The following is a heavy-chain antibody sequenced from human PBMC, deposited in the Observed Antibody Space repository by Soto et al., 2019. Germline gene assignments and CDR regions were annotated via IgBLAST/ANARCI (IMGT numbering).Heavy chain of an antibody. D-gene: IGHD3-22*01. CDR2: ISSSGSII. CDR1: GFTFSDYY. J-gene: IGHJ6*02. V-gene: IGHV3-11*01. CDR3: ARQKAWTGEWLSLYAPGMDV. Sequence: QVQLVESGGGLVKPGGSLRLSSAASGFTFSDYYMSWIRQAPGKGLEWVSYISSSGSIIYYADSVKGRFTISRDNAKNSLYLQMNSLRAEDTAVYYCARQKAWTGEWLSLYAPGMDVWGQGTTVTVSS.